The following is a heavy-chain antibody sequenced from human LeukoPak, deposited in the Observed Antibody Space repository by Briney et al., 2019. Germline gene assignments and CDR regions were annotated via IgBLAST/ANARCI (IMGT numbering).Heavy chain of an antibody. D-gene: IGHD6-25*01. CDR3: VKDQSSAADY. V-gene: IGHV3-30*02. J-gene: IGHJ4*02. CDR1: GFTFSSFG. CDR2: IRYDGTNK. Sequence: GGSLRLSCAASGFTFSSFGIHWVRQAPGKGLEWVAFIRYDGTNKYYADSVKGRFTISRDNSKNTLYLQMNSLRGEDTAVYYCVKDQSSAADYWGQGTLVTVSS.